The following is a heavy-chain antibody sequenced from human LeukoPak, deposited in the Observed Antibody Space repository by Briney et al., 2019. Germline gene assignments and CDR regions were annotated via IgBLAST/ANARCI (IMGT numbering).Heavy chain of an antibody. CDR1: GFTFSSYW. V-gene: IGHV3-23*01. Sequence: AGGSLRLSCAASGFTFSSYWMSWVRQAPGKGLEWVSAIAFSGSTYYADSVKGRFTISRDDFKNTLYLQMNSLRAEDTAVYYCAKGFLPTSSSSNYVSFDFWGQGTLVTVSS. J-gene: IGHJ4*02. CDR3: AKGFLPTSSSSNYVSFDF. D-gene: IGHD6-13*01. CDR2: IAFSGST.